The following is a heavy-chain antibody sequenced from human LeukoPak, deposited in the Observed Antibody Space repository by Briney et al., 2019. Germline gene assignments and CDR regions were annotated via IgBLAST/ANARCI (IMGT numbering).Heavy chain of an antibody. CDR1: GFTFSIYG. J-gene: IGHJ4*02. CDR2: VWYDGTNK. D-gene: IGHD6-13*01. CDR3: AREQAMTAAGPVYFDY. Sequence: QPGRSLRLSCAASGFTFSIYGMHWVRQAPGKGLEWVAVVWYDGTNKYYADSVKGRFTISRDNSKNTLYLQMNSLRAEDTAVYYCAREQAMTAAGPVYFDYWGQGTLVTVSS. V-gene: IGHV3-33*01.